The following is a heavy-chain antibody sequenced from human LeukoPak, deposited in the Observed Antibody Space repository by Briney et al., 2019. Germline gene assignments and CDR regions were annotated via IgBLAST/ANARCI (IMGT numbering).Heavy chain of an antibody. Sequence: PSETLSLTCTVSGGSISSGSYYWSWMRQPPGKGLEWIGEINHSGSTNYNPSLKSRVTISVDTSKNQFSLKLSSVTAADTAVYYCARGLPFRARRYYYYMDVWGKGTTVTVSS. CDR2: INHSGST. J-gene: IGHJ6*03. CDR3: ARGLPFRARRYYYYMDV. V-gene: IGHV4-39*07. CDR1: GGSISSGSYY.